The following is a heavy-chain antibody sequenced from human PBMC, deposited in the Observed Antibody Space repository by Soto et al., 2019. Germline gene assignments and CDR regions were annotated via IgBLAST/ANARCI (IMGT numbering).Heavy chain of an antibody. D-gene: IGHD2-2*01. CDR1: GFSLSTSGVG. Sequence: SGPTLVNPTQTLTLTCTFSGFSLSTSGVGVGWIRQPPGKALEWLALIYWDDDKRYSPSLKSRLTIPKDTPKNPVVLKMTNMDPVDTATYYCAHSRWCSSTSCYGYYYYYMDVWGKGTTVTVSS. CDR2: IYWDDDK. V-gene: IGHV2-5*02. CDR3: AHSRWCSSTSCYGYYYYYMDV. J-gene: IGHJ6*03.